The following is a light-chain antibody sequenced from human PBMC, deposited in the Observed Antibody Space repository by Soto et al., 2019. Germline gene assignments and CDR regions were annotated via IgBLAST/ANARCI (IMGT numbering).Light chain of an antibody. CDR1: QSISSY. V-gene: IGKV1-39*01. J-gene: IGKJ1*01. CDR2: AAS. Sequence: DIPMTQSPASLSASVGDRVTITCRASQSISSYLNWYQQKPGKAPKLLIYAASSLHSGVTSRFSGSGSGTDFTLTISSLHPEDSATYYCQQSYSTLGTFGQGTKVEIK. CDR3: QQSYSTLGT.